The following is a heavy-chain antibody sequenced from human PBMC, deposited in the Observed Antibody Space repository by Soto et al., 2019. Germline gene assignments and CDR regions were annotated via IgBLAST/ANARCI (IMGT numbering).Heavy chain of an antibody. J-gene: IGHJ4*02. Sequence: GESLKISCAASGFTFSSYGMHWVRQAPGKGLEWVAVISYDGSNKYYADSVKGRFTISRDNSKNTLYLQMNSLRAEDTAVYYCARGLRVPFDYWGQGTLVTVSS. CDR1: GFTFSSYG. CDR2: ISYDGSNK. D-gene: IGHD1-1*01. CDR3: ARGLRVPFDY. V-gene: IGHV3-30*03.